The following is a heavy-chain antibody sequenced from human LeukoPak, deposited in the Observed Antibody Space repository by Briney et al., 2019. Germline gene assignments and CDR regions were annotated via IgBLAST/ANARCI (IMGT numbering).Heavy chain of an antibody. CDR2: VYHSGST. CDR3: ARDLSLLGAFDI. Sequence: NPSETLSLTCTVSGYPISSGYYWGWIRQPPGKGLEWIGTVYHSGSTDYNPSLKSRVTVSVDTTKNQFSLKLNSVTAADTAVYYCARDLSLLGAFDIWGQGTLVTVSS. J-gene: IGHJ3*02. V-gene: IGHV4-38-2*02. D-gene: IGHD3-16*01. CDR1: GYPISSGYY.